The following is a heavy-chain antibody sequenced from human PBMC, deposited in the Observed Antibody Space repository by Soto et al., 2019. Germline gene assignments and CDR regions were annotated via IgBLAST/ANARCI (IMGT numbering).Heavy chain of an antibody. CDR1: GYTFTRYY. D-gene: IGHD3-22*01. J-gene: IGHJ6*02. Sequence: ASGKVSCKASGYTFTRYYLHWVRQAPGQGLEWMGVINPSGGSTNYAQKFQGRVTMTRDTSTSTVYMELSSLRSEDTAVYYCARDTKDTSGYYGSHYYYYGMDVWGQGTTVPVSS. CDR3: ARDTKDTSGYYGSHYYYYGMDV. V-gene: IGHV1-46*01. CDR2: INPSGGST.